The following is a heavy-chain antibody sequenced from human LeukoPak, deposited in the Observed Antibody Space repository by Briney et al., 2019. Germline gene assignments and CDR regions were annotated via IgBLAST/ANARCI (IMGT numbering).Heavy chain of an antibody. CDR1: GFTFSSYS. Sequence: GGSLGLSCAASGFTFSSYSMNWVRQAPGKGLEWVSSISSSSSYIYYADSVKGRFTISRDNAKNSLYLQMNSLRAEDTAVYYCAREGGHGAFDIWGQGTMVTVSS. D-gene: IGHD1-26*01. CDR3: AREGGHGAFDI. CDR2: ISSSSSYI. V-gene: IGHV3-21*01. J-gene: IGHJ3*02.